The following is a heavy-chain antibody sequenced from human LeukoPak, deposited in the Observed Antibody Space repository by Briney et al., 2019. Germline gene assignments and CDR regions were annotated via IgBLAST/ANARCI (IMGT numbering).Heavy chain of an antibody. CDR1: GYTFTSYG. CDR3: ARNSVY. V-gene: IGHV1-46*01. CDR2: INPSGEST. Sequence: ASVTVSCTASGYTFTSYGISWVRQAPGQGPEWMGFINPSGESTMYAQKFQGRVTFTRDTSTNTVYMELSSLRSEDTAVYYCARNSVYWGQGTQVTVSS. J-gene: IGHJ4*02.